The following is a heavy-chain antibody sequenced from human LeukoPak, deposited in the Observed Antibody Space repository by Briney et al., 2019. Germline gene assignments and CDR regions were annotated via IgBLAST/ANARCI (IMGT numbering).Heavy chain of an antibody. CDR3: AKDLGYYGSGSYYNQWLFDY. CDR2: IRYDGSNK. Sequence: PGGSLRLSCAASGFTFSCYGMHWVRQAPGKGLEWVAFIRYDGSNKYYADSVKGRFTISRDNSKNTLYLQMNSLRAEDTAAYYCAKDLGYYGSGSYYNQWLFDYWGQGTLVTVSS. V-gene: IGHV3-30*02. J-gene: IGHJ4*02. CDR1: GFTFSCYG. D-gene: IGHD3-10*01.